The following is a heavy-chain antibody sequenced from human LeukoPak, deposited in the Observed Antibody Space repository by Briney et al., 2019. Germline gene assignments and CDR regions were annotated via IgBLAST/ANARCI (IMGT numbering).Heavy chain of an antibody. V-gene: IGHV4-38-2*02. J-gene: IGHJ4*02. CDR2: IYQSGHA. Sequence: PSETLSLTCKVSNYTGRSDLHWSWIRQSPGGGLEWIASIYQSGHAYYSPSLKSRVPISFDTSKKELSLKINSVTATDTALFYCASLRFGDSYFDLWGQGTQLTVSS. CDR1: NYTGRSDLH. CDR3: ASLRFGDSYFDL. D-gene: IGHD3-10*01.